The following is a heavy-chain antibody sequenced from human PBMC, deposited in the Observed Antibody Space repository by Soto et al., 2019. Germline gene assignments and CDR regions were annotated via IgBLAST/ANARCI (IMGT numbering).Heavy chain of an antibody. CDR3: ARADYEILTGSYAMDV. V-gene: IGHV4-4*07. Sequence: TLSLTCTVSDDFISSYYWNWIRQPAGKGLEWIGRVSTNGATNYSPSLESRVTMSVDTSKNQFSLKLTSVTAADTAVYFCARADYEILTGSYAMDVWGQGTTVTVSS. J-gene: IGHJ6*02. CDR1: DDFISSYY. D-gene: IGHD3-9*01. CDR2: VSTNGAT.